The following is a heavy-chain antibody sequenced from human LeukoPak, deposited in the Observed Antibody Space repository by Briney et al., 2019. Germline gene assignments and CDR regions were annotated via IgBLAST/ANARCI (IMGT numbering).Heavy chain of an antibody. CDR1: GFTFSSYA. J-gene: IGHJ6*02. V-gene: IGHV3-23*01. CDR2: ISGSGGST. Sequence: GGSLRLSCAASGFTFSSYAMSWVRQAPGKGLEWVSAISGSGGSTYYADSVKGRFTISRDNSKNTLYLQMNSLRAEDTSVFYCVRGAYYFYGMDVWGQGTTVTASS. CDR3: VRGAYYFYGMDV. D-gene: IGHD3-16*01.